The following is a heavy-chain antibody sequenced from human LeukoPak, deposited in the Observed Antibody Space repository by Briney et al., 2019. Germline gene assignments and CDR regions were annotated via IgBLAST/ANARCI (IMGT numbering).Heavy chain of an antibody. CDR1: GGSISGYY. V-gene: IGHV4-59*01. J-gene: IGHJ1*01. CDR2: IYDSGST. Sequence: SETLSLTCTVSGGSISGYYWSWIRQPPGKGLEWIGYIYDSGSTNNNPSLKSRVTISVDTSKNQFSLKLSSVAAADTAVYYCARDLLSSSWVYFQHWGQGTLVTVSS. D-gene: IGHD6-13*01. CDR3: ARDLLSSSWVYFQH.